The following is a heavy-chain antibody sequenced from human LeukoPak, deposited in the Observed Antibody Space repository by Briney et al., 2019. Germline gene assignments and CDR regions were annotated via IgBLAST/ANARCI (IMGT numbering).Heavy chain of an antibody. J-gene: IGHJ4*02. CDR2: IIPILGIA. D-gene: IGHD6-13*01. V-gene: IGHV1-69*04. Sequence: SVTVSCKASGGTFSSYAISWVRQAPGQGLEWMGRIIPILGIANYAQKFQGRVTITADKSTSTAYMELSSLRSEDTAVYYCARGPLLAAAASNFDYWGQGTLVTVSS. CDR3: ARGPLLAAAASNFDY. CDR1: GGTFSSYA.